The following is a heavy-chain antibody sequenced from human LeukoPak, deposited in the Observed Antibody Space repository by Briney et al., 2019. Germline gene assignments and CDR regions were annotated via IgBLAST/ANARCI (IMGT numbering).Heavy chain of an antibody. CDR3: AKDRRAGSYDY. D-gene: IGHD3-10*01. CDR1: GFTFNNYG. J-gene: IGHJ4*02. CDR2: ISAGGGNT. Sequence: GGTLRLSCAASGFTFNNYGMSWVRQAPGKGLEWVSGISAGGGNTYYADSVRGRFTISRDNSKNTLYLQMNSLRAEDTAVYYCAKDRRAGSYDYWGQGTLVTVSS. V-gene: IGHV3-23*01.